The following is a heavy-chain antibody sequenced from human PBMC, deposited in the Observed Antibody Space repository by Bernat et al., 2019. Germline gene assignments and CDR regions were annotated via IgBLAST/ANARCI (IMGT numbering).Heavy chain of an antibody. Sequence: EVQLVESGGGLVQPGGSLRLSCAASGFIFNNYPMNWVRQAPGRGLESISHINHDSGLLYYADSVRGRFTISRDNAQNSLYLQMSSLRAEDTAVYFCVRDIDWTFDLWGRVTMVTVSS. CDR1: GFIFNNYP. V-gene: IGHV3-48*01. CDR3: VRDIDWTFDL. D-gene: IGHD2-21*01. J-gene: IGHJ3*01. CDR2: INHDSGLL.